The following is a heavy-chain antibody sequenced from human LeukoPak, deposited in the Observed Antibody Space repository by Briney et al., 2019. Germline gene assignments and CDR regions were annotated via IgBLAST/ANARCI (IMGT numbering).Heavy chain of an antibody. CDR1: GYNFAHN. CDR2: INPKNGGT. V-gene: IGHV1-2*02. J-gene: IGHJ4*02. Sequence: GASVKVSCKASGYNFAHNIHWVRQAPGQGHEFMGWINPKNGGTKYAQNFQGRVTKTRDTYISTVYMGLSSRGSDDTAVYYCVVSIQAAAIPAFDSWGQGTLVTVSS. CDR3: VVSIQAAAIPAFDS. D-gene: IGHD6-25*01.